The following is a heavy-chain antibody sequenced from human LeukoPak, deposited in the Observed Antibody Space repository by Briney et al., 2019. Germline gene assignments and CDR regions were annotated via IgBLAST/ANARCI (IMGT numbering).Heavy chain of an antibody. CDR1: GFSFSKYG. J-gene: IGHJ3*02. V-gene: IGHV3-30*02. Sequence: GGSLRLSCAASGFSFSKYGLHWVRQAPGQGLQWVAMIWYDGSQRYYVDSVKGRFTISRDSSKNTMFLQMNSLTDEDTAVYYCAIENFDSGGPGSGSPAFDIWGQGTMVSVSS. CDR2: IWYDGSQR. CDR3: AIENFDSGGPGSGSPAFDI. D-gene: IGHD3-22*01.